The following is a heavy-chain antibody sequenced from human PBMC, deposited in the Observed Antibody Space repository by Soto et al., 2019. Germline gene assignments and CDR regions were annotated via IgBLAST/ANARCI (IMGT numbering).Heavy chain of an antibody. V-gene: IGHV4-31*03. CDR3: ARDGRSSSHYYYYGMDV. J-gene: IGHJ6*02. Sequence: SETLSLTCTVSGGSISSGGYYWSWIRQHPGKGLEWIGYTYYSGSTYYNPSLKSRVTISVDTSKNQSSLKLSSVTAADTAVYYCARDGRSSSHYYYYGMDVWGQGTTVTVSS. CDR2: TYYSGST. CDR1: GGSISSGGYY. D-gene: IGHD6-13*01.